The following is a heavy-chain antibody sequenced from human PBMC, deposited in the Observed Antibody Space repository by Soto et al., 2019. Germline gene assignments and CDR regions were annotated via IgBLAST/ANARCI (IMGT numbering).Heavy chain of an antibody. Sequence: EVQLVESGGGLVQPGGSLRLSCAASGFTFSSYWMSWVRQAPGKGLEWVANIKQDGSEKYYVDSVKGRFTISRDNAKNSLYLQMNSLRAEDTAVYYCARDTDYDFWSGYSYYFDYWGQGTLVTVSS. V-gene: IGHV3-7*01. CDR3: ARDTDYDFWSGYSYYFDY. CDR1: GFTFSSYW. J-gene: IGHJ4*02. CDR2: IKQDGSEK. D-gene: IGHD3-3*01.